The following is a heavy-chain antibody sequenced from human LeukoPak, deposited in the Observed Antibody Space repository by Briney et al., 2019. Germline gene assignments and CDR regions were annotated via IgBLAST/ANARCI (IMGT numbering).Heavy chain of an antibody. CDR2: IKQDGSEK. D-gene: IGHD6-19*01. CDR1: GFTFSYYW. V-gene: IGHV3-7*01. CDR3: VREETYSSGWYGPDY. J-gene: IGHJ4*02. Sequence: GGSLRLSCAASGFTFSYYWMSRVRQAPGKGLEWVANIKQDGSEKYYVDSLKGRFTISRDDARNSLYLQMNSLRAEDTAVYYCVREETYSSGWYGPDYWGQGTLVTVSS.